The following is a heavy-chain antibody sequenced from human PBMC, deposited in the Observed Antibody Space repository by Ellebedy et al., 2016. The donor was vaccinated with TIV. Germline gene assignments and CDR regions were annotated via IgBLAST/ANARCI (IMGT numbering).Heavy chain of an antibody. CDR2: INHSGST. J-gene: IGHJ4*02. V-gene: IGHV4-34*01. CDR1: GGSFSGYY. CDR3: ARGSRRITIFGVASPGDY. D-gene: IGHD3-3*01. Sequence: SETLSLTXAVYGGSFSGYYWSWIRQPPGKGLEWVGEINHSGSTNYNPSLKSRVTISVDTSKNQFSPKLSSVTAADTAVYYCARGSRRITIFGVASPGDYWGQGTLVTVSS.